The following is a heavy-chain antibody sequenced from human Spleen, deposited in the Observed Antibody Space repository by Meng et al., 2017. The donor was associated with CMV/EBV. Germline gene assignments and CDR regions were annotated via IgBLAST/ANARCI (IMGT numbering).Heavy chain of an antibody. J-gene: IGHJ6*02. CDR3: AKDLARIAAASLGDV. V-gene: IGHV3-73*01. D-gene: IGHD6-13*01. Sequence: GGSLRLSCADSGFIFSGSSMHWVRQASGKGLEWVGRIRRKTNNTATAYAMSVKGRVTISRDESKNMAYLQMNSLRAEDTAVYYCAKDLARIAAASLGDVWGQGTTVTVSS. CDR1: GFIFSGSS. CDR2: IRRKTNNTAT.